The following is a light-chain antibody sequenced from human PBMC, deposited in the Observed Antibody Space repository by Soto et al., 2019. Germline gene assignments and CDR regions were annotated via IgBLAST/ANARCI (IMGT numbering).Light chain of an antibody. J-gene: IGLJ3*02. V-gene: IGLV8-61*01. CDR1: SGSVSTNYY. CDR2: NTN. Sequence: QAVVTQEPSFSVSPGGTVTLTCGLSSGSVSTNYYPSWYQQTPGQAPRTLIYNTNTRSSGVPDRFSGSILGNKAALTITGAQADYECDYYCVLYMGSGIWVFGGGTKPTVL. CDR3: VLYMGSGIWV.